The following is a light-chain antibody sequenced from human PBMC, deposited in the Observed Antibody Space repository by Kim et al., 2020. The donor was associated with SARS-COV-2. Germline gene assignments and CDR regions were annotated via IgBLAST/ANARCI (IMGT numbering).Light chain of an antibody. CDR2: KAS. CDR1: QTINSW. V-gene: IGKV1-5*03. Sequence: DIQMTQSPSTLSASVGDRVIITCRASQTINSWLAWYQQKPGKAPKRLIYKASRLETGVPSRFSGSGSGTEFTLTISSLQSDDSATYYCQQYNNYWTFGQGTKVDIK. CDR3: QQYNNYWT. J-gene: IGKJ1*01.